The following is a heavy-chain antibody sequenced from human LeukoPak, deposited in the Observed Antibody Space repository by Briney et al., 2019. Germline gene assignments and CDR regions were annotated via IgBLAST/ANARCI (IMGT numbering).Heavy chain of an antibody. CDR3: AKKRLDSITIFGVVRDYFDY. J-gene: IGHJ4*02. V-gene: IGHV3-23*01. Sequence: PGGSLRLSCAASGFTFSSYAMSWVRQAPGKGLEWVSAISGSGGSTYYADSVKGRFTISRDNSKNTLYLQMNSLRAEDTAVYYCAKKRLDSITIFGVVRDYFDYWGQGTLVTVSS. CDR2: ISGSGGST. D-gene: IGHD3-3*01. CDR1: GFTFSSYA.